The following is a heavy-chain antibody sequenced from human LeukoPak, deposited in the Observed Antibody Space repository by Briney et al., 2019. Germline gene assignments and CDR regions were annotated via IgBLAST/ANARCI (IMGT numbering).Heavy chain of an antibody. CDR2: ISSSSSYI. J-gene: IGHJ4*02. CDR3: ARGPGAAGSLFDY. CDR1: GFTFSSYS. V-gene: IGHV3-21*01. Sequence: PGGSLRLYCAASGFTFSSYSMYWVRQAPGKGLEWVSSISSSSSYIYYADSVKGRFTISRDNAKNSLYLQMNSLRAEDTAVYYCARGPGAAGSLFDYWGQGTLVTVSS. D-gene: IGHD6-13*01.